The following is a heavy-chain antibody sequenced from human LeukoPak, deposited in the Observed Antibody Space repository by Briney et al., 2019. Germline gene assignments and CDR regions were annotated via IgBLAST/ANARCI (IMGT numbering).Heavy chain of an antibody. J-gene: IGHJ4*02. CDR1: GDSINDYY. V-gene: IGHV4-59*01. D-gene: IGHD5-18*01. Sequence: SETLSLTCSVSGDSINDYYWSSIRQPPGKGLEWIGYIYYNGVTNYNPSLKSRLTISVDTSENQFSLKLNSVTAADTALYYCARAQRGYSFVFDLWGLGTLATVSS. CDR3: ARAQRGYSFVFDL. CDR2: IYYNGVT.